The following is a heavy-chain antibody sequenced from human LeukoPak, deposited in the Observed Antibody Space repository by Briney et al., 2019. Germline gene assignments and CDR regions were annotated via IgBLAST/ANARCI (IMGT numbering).Heavy chain of an antibody. Sequence: SVKVSCKASGGTFSSYAISWVRQAPGQGLEWMGRIIPIFGTANYAQKFQDRVTITTDESTSTAYMELSSLRSDGAAVYYCARDSSIAARPSVYWGQGTLVTVSS. D-gene: IGHD6-6*01. J-gene: IGHJ4*02. CDR1: GGTFSSYA. V-gene: IGHV1-69*05. CDR3: ARDSSIAARPSVY. CDR2: IIPIFGTA.